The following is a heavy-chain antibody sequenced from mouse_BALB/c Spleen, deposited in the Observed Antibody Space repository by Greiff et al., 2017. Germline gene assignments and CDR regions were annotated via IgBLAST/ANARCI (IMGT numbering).Heavy chain of an antibody. CDR1: GFTFSSYG. CDR3: ARDLSYEYDSWCAD. V-gene: IGHV5-6-3*01. CDR2: INSNGGST. J-gene: IGHJ3*01. Sequence: EVMLVESGGGLVQPGGSLKLSCAASGFTFSSYGMSWVRQTPDKRLELVATINSNGGSTYYPDSVKGRFTISRDNAKNTLYLQMSSLKSEDTAMYYCARDLSYEYDSWCADGGQGRLGT. D-gene: IGHD2-4*01.